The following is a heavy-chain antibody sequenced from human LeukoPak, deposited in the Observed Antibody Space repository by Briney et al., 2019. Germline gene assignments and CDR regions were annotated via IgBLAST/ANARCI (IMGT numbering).Heavy chain of an antibody. CDR2: IYPGNSET. J-gene: IGHJ4*02. Sequence: GESLKISCTGSGYSFTNYWIAWVRQMPGKGLEWMGIIYPGNSETTYSPSFQRQVNISDHKSIPTTSLQWSSLQASDTAMYYCARGRGYCSSSSCFDFDYWGQGTLVTVPS. D-gene: IGHD2-2*01. V-gene: IGHV5-51*01. CDR1: GYSFTNYW. CDR3: ARGRGYCSSSSCFDFDY.